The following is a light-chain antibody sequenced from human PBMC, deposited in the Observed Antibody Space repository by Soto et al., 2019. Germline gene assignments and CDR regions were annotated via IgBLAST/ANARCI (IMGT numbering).Light chain of an antibody. J-gene: IGKJ1*01. Sequence: EIVLTQSPGTLSLSPGERATLSCRASQSVSSSYLAWYQQKLGQAPRLLIYATSSRATGVPARFSGSGSGTDFTLTISRLEPEDFAVYFCQQYGSSRWTFDQGTKVEIK. CDR1: QSVSSSY. CDR2: ATS. CDR3: QQYGSSRWT. V-gene: IGKV3-20*01.